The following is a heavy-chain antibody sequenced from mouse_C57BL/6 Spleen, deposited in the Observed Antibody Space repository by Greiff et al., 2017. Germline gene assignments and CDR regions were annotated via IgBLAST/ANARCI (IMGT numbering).Heavy chain of an antibody. J-gene: IGHJ3*01. CDR1: GFTFSSYT. CDR3: ARPYGYDAWFAY. CDR2: ISGGGGNT. D-gene: IGHD2-2*01. V-gene: IGHV5-9*01. Sequence: EVKVVESGGGLVKPGGSLKLSCAASGFTFSSYTMSWVRQTPEKRLEWVATISGGGGNTYYPDSVKGRFTISRDNAKNTLYLQMSSLRSEDTALYYCARPYGYDAWFAYWGQGTLVTVSA.